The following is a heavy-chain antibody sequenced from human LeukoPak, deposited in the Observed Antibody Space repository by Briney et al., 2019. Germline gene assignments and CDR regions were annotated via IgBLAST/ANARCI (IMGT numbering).Heavy chain of an antibody. CDR2: IIPILGRA. CDR3: ARGETILNWFDP. CDR1: GGTFSSYA. D-gene: IGHD1-1*01. V-gene: IGHV1-69*11. Sequence: ASVKVSCKASGGTFSSYAISWVRQAPGQGLEWMGRIIPILGRADYAQRFQDIVSITTDESTSTVYMELSSLRSGDTAVYYCARGETILNWFDPWGQGTLVTVSS. J-gene: IGHJ5*02.